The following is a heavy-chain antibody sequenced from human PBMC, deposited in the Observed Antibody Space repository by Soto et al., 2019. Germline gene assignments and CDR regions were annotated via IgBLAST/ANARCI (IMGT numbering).Heavy chain of an antibody. J-gene: IGHJ4*02. V-gene: IGHV4-39*01. CDR3: AVTSSSPKYYFDY. CDR1: GGSISSSSYY. Sequence: QLQLRESGPGLVKPSETLSLTCTVSGGSISSSSYYWGWIRQPPGKGLEWIGSIYYSGSTYYNPSLKSRVTISVDTSKNQFSLKLSSVTAADTAVYCCAVTSSSPKYYFDYWGQGTLVTVSS. CDR2: IYYSGST. D-gene: IGHD6-13*01.